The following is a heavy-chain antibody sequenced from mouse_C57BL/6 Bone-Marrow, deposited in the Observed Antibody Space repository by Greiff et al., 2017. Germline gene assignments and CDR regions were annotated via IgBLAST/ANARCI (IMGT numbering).Heavy chain of an antibody. D-gene: IGHD1-1*01. CDR1: GFTFSDYY. CDR3: ARPVYYGISSFAY. CDR2: ISNGGGST. J-gene: IGHJ3*01. Sequence: EVQGVESGGGLVQPGGSLKLSCAASGFTFSDYYMYWVRQTPEKRLEWVAYISNGGGSTYYPDTVKGRFTISRDNAKNTLYLQMSRLKSEDTAMYFCARPVYYGISSFAYWGQGTLVTVSA. V-gene: IGHV5-12*01.